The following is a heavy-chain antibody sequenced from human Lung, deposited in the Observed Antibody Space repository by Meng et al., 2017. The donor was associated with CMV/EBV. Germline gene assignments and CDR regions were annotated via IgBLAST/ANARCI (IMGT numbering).Heavy chain of an antibody. CDR3: ARDDGSGNVYDFYYGMDV. V-gene: IGHV3-21*01. D-gene: IGHD3-10*01. Sequence: GGSLRLXCEVSGFNFSTCSLNWVCHAPRKGLEWVAFISRSTHYINYADSVKARFTISRDTAKNSVYLQMNSLRAEDTAVYYCARDDGSGNVYDFYYGMDVWGQGXTVTVSS. J-gene: IGHJ6*02. CDR2: ISRSTHYI. CDR1: GFNFSTCS.